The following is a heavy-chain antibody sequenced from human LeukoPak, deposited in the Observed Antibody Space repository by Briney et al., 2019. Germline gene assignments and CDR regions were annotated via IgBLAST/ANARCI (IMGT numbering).Heavy chain of an antibody. CDR1: GGSFSAYY. Sequence: SETLSLTCGVYGGSFSAYYWSWIRQPPGKGLEWIGEIYRSGSTNYNPSLKSRVTISVDTSKNQFSLKLSSVTAADTAVYYCARQGIWGFDYWGQGTLVTVSS. V-gene: IGHV4-34*01. CDR3: ARQGIWGFDY. CDR2: IYRSGST. J-gene: IGHJ4*02. D-gene: IGHD3-16*01.